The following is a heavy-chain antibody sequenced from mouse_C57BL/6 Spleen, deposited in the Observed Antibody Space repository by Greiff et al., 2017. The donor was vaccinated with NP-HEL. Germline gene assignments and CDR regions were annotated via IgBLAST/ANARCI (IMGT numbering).Heavy chain of an antibody. CDR3: ARQGYKEDWYFDV. V-gene: IGHV5-15*01. CDR1: GFTFSDYG. CDR2: ISNLAYSI. D-gene: IGHD1-3*01. J-gene: IGHJ1*03. Sequence: EVKLMESGGGLVQPGGSLKLSCAASGFTFSDYGMAWVRQAPRKGPEWVAFISNLAYSIYYADTVTGRFTISRENAKNTLYLEMSSLRSEDTAMYYCARQGYKEDWYFDVWGTGTTVTVSS.